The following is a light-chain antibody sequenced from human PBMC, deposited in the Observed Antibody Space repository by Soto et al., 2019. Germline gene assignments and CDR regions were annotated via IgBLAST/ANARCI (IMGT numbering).Light chain of an antibody. CDR3: QQYNSPPRT. V-gene: IGKV3-20*01. CDR1: QSVSSY. CDR2: GAS. Sequence: EIVLTQSQGSLSLSPGERATLSCRASQSVSSYLAWYQQKPGQAPRLLIYGASRRASGIPDRFSGSGSGTDFTLTISRLEPEDFAVYYCQQYNSPPRTFGQGTKVEIK. J-gene: IGKJ1*01.